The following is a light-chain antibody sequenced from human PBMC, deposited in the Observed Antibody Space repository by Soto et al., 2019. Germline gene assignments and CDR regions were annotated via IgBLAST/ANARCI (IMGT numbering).Light chain of an antibody. CDR1: QTIGAY. V-gene: IGKV1-39*01. Sequence: IEVAPCPSSLAAALGARVTITCRASQTIGAYVNWYRQKSGAAPALLIYDASTLQSRVPSRFRGAASGRDFSLTISSLQPEDFATYYCQQSYDMPWTFGQGTKVDIK. J-gene: IGKJ1*01. CDR3: QQSYDMPWT. CDR2: DAS.